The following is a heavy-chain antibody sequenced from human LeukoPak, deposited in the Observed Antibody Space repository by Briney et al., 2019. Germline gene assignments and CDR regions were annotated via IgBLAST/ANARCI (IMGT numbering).Heavy chain of an antibody. CDR1: GYALTELS. CDR2: FDPEDGET. V-gene: IGHV1-24*01. CDR3: ARDLSVWFGELYYYYYTDV. D-gene: IGHD3-10*01. Sequence: ASVKVSCKVSGYALTELSMHWVRQPPGTGLERKGSFDPEDGETIYVQKFQGRITMTEDTSTDTAYMDLSSLRSEDTAVYYCARDLSVWFGELYYYYYTDVWGKGTTVTVSS. J-gene: IGHJ6*03.